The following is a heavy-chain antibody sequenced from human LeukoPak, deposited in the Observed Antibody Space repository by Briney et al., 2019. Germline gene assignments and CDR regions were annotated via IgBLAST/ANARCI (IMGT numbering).Heavy chain of an antibody. CDR2: ISAYNGNT. D-gene: IGHD6-13*01. V-gene: IGHV1-18*01. Sequence: ASVKVSCKASGYTFTSYGISWVRPAPGQGLEWMGWISAYNGNTNYAQKLQGRVTMTTDTSTSTAYMELRSLRSDDTAVYYCAKEGQGYSSSWYVHLSAVAGGSYYYGMDVWGQGTTVTVSS. CDR1: GYTFTSYG. CDR3: AKEGQGYSSSWYVHLSAVAGGSYYYGMDV. J-gene: IGHJ6*02.